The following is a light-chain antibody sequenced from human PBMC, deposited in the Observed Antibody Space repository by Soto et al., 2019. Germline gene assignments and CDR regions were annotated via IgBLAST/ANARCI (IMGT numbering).Light chain of an antibody. CDR1: SHNIGAGYD. CDR2: GNS. Sequence: QAVVTQPPSVSGAPGQRVTISCTGSSHNIGAGYDVHWYQQLPGTAPKLLIYGNSNRPSGVPDRFSGSKSVTSASLAITGLQAEDEADYYCQSYDSSLSAVVFGGGTKLTVL. CDR3: QSYDSSLSAVV. J-gene: IGLJ2*01. V-gene: IGLV1-40*01.